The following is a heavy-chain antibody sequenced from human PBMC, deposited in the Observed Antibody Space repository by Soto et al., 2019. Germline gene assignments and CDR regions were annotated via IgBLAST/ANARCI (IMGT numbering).Heavy chain of an antibody. J-gene: IGHJ4*02. CDR1: GFTFSSYG. D-gene: IGHD2-15*01. CDR2: ISYDGSNK. Sequence: QVQLVESGGGVVQPGRSLRLSCAASGFTFSSYGMHWVRQAPGKGLEWVAVISYDGSNKYYADSVKGRFTISRDNSKNTLYLQMNSLRAEDTAVYYCARGGGYGSGGSGGYVDYWGQGTLVTVSS. V-gene: IGHV3-30*03. CDR3: ARGGGYGSGGSGGYVDY.